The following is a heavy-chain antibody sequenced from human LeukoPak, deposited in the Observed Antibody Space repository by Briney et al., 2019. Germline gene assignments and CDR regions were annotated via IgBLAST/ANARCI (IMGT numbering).Heavy chain of an antibody. CDR2: TYYRSKWYN. V-gene: IGHV6-1*01. J-gene: IGHJ4*02. CDR3: ARDSFLGYCSGGSCYHPVYFDY. CDR1: GDSVSSNSAA. D-gene: IGHD2-15*01. Sequence: SQTLSLTCAISGDSVSSNSAAWNWIRQSPSRGLEWLGRTYYRSKWYNDYAVSVKSRITINPDTSKNQFSLQLNSVTPEDTAAYYCARDSFLGYCSGGSCYHPVYFDYWGQGTLVTVSS.